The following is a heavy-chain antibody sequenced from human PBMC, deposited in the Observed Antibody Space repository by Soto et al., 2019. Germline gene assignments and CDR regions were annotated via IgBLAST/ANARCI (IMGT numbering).Heavy chain of an antibody. Sequence: PGVSLRLSCVPSGFTFDDYAMHWVRQAPGKGLEWVSGISWNSGMIDYADSVKGRFTISRDNAKKSLYLQMNSLSVEDTALYFCTKSKGEGQQLPSGFDLRGQGTLVTVSS. D-gene: IGHD6-13*01. V-gene: IGHV3-9*01. CDR2: ISWNSGMI. J-gene: IGHJ4*02. CDR1: GFTFDDYA. CDR3: TKSKGEGQQLPSGFDL.